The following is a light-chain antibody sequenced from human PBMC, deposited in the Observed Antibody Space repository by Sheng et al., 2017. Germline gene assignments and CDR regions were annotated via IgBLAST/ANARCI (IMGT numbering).Light chain of an antibody. CDR3: QLSSSPFT. V-gene: IGKV1-39*01. CDR2: AAS. CDR1: KSITTY. J-gene: IGKJ4*01. Sequence: DIQMTQSPSSLSASVGDRVTITCRASKSITTYLNWYHQKPGKAPKLLIYAASSLQSGVPSRFSGSGSGTDFTLTISSLQPEDFATYYCQLSSSPFTFGGGTKVEIK.